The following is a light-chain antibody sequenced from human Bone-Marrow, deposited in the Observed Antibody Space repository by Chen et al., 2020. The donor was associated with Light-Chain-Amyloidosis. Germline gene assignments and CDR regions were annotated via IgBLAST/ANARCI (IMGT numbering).Light chain of an antibody. J-gene: IGKJ1*01. CDR2: DAS. Sequence: EIVMTQFPATLSVSPGEGATLSCRASQTVGTNLAWYQQKPGQAPRLLIFDASTRATGVPARFSGSASGTDVTLTISNLQSEDIAVYYCHQYNSWPPWTFGQGTKVDIK. CDR1: QTVGTN. V-gene: IGKV3-15*01. CDR3: HQYNSWPPWT.